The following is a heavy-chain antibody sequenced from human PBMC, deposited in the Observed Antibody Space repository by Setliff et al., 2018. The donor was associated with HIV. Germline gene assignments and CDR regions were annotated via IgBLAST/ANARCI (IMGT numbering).Heavy chain of an antibody. D-gene: IGHD3-22*01. CDR3: ARQDHSSVNSGSLYAFDV. Sequence: ASVQVSCKASGYTFTAYYIHWVRQAPGHGLQLMGRIEPSSSGTNYIQKFQGRVTITRDTSIYTVYMELTGLTSDDTAVYYCARQDHSSVNSGSLYAFDVWGQGTMVTVS. V-gene: IGHV1-2*06. J-gene: IGHJ3*01. CDR2: IEPSSSGT. CDR1: GYTFTAYY.